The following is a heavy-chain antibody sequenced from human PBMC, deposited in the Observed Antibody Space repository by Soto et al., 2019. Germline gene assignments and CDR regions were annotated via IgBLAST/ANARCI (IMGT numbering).Heavy chain of an antibody. V-gene: IGHV3-48*03. CDR1: GSTFTGYG. CDR2: ISTSGSTV. J-gene: IGHJ4*02. CDR3: VRYCSTTLCNGVATRTFDD. Sequence: SCTCSGSTFTGYGVGLVRQAPGKGLEWVSYISTSGSTVYYADSVKGRLTISRDNTRNSLYLQMNSLRDEDTALYYCVRYCSTTLCNGVATRTFDDWGQGTLVTVSS. D-gene: IGHD2-2*01.